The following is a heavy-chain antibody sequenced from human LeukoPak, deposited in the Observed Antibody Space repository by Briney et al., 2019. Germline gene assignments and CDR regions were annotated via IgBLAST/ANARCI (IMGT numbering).Heavy chain of an antibody. Sequence: GGSLRLSCAASGFTFSSYGMHWVRQAPGKGLEWVAFIRYDGSNKYYADSVKGRFTISRDNSKNTLYLQMNSLRAEDTAVYYCAEDVGSGWYSRYYFDYWGQGTLVTVSS. CDR2: IRYDGSNK. CDR3: AEDVGSGWYSRYYFDY. CDR1: GFTFSSYG. V-gene: IGHV3-30*02. J-gene: IGHJ4*02. D-gene: IGHD6-19*01.